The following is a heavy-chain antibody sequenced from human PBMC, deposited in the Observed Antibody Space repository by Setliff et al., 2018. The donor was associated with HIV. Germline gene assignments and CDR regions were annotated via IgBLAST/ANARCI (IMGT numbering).Heavy chain of an antibody. CDR3: ARGVIRGVISQGGLDY. V-gene: IGHV1-3*04. J-gene: IGHJ4*02. D-gene: IGHD3-10*01. CDR2: INTGNGNT. CDR1: GYTFTKYA. Sequence: ASVKVSCKASGYTFTKYAMHWVRQAPGQRLEWMGWINTGNGNTKYSQKFQGRVTITRDTSASTVYMHMSSLRSEDTALYYCARGVIRGVISQGGLDYWGPGTLVTVSS.